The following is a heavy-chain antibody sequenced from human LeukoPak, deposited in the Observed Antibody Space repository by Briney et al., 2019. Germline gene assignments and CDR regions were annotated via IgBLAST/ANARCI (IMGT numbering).Heavy chain of an antibody. CDR2: IYPGDSDT. V-gene: IGHV5-51*01. J-gene: IGHJ5*02. D-gene: IGHD1-26*01. CDR3: ARLVGQWELLRLWFDP. Sequence: RHGESLKISCKGSGYSFTSYWIGWVRQMPGKGLEWMGIIYPGDSDTRYSPSFQGQVTISADKSISTAYLQWSSLKASDTAMYYCARLVGQWELLRLWFDPWGQGTLVTVSS. CDR1: GYSFTSYW.